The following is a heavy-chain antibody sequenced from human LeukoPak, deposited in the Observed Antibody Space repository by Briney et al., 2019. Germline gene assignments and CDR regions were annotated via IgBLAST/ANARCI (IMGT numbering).Heavy chain of an antibody. CDR3: ARGYYCDS. J-gene: IGHJ4*02. CDR2: TYYRSKWYN. CDR1: GDSVSNYTTA. V-gene: IGHV6-1*01. Sequence: SQTLSLTCAISGDSVSNYTTAWNWIRQSPSRGLEWLGRTYYRSKWYNEYAVSVKSRITIDPDTSKNQFSLQLSSVTPEDAAVYYCARGYYCDSWGQGTLVTVSS.